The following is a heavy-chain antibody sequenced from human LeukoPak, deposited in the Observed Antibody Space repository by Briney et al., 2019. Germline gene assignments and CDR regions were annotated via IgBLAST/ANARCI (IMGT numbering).Heavy chain of an antibody. CDR2: ISRSSRYI. CDR3: ARVPTRYSSSSFDYYYYMDV. V-gene: IGHV3-21*01. CDR1: GFTFSSYS. J-gene: IGHJ6*03. D-gene: IGHD6-6*01. Sequence: GGSLRLSCAASGFTFSSYSMNWVGPAPGKGLAGVSSISRSSRYIYYADSVKGRFTISRDNAKNSLYLQMNSLRAEDTAVYYCARVPTRYSSSSFDYYYYMDVWGKGTTVTVSS.